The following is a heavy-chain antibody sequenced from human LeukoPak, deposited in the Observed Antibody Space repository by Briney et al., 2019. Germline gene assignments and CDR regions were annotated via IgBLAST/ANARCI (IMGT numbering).Heavy chain of an antibody. D-gene: IGHD1-26*01. CDR1: GFSFSGHW. V-gene: IGHV3-7*05. J-gene: IGHJ4*02. Sequence: GGSLRLSCAASGFSFSGHWMNWVRQPPGKGLEWVANIKADGSEKYYVDSVKGRFTISRDDAKRTVDLQMDNLRAEDTAIYYCAYRHNFEYWGQGALVTVSS. CDR2: IKADGSEK. CDR3: AYRHNFEY.